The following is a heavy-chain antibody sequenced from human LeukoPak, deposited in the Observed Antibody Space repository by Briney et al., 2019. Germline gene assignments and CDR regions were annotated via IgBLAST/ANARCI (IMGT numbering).Heavy chain of an antibody. J-gene: IGHJ5*02. CDR3: AKGDGYNYDNWFDP. CDR2: ISDSGGST. D-gene: IGHD5-24*01. Sequence: PGGSLRVSCAASGFTFNNYALSWVRQAPGKGLEWVSAISDSGGSTYYADSVKGRLTISRDNSQNTLYLQMNSLRAEDTAVYYCAKGDGYNYDNWFDPWGQGTLVTVSS. V-gene: IGHV3-23*01. CDR1: GFTFNNYA.